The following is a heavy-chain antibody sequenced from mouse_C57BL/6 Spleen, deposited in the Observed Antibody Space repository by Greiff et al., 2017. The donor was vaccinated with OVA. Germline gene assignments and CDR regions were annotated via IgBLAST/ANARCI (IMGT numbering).Heavy chain of an antibody. J-gene: IGHJ1*03. CDR2: ISYDGSN. V-gene: IGHV3-6*01. CDR1: GYSITSGYY. Sequence: EVKLMESGPGLVKPSQSLSLTCSVTGYSITSGYYWNWIRQFPGNKLEWMGYISYDGSNNYNPSLKNRISITRDTSKNQFFLKLNSVTTEDTATYYCARVTGDWYFDVWGTGTTVTVSS. CDR3: ARVTGDWYFDV. D-gene: IGHD4-1*01.